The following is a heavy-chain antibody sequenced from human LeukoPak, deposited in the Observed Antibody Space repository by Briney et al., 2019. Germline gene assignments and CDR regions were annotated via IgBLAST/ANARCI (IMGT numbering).Heavy chain of an antibody. CDR3: TRGKHYDYVWGSYLQGYFDY. CDR2: IYTSGST. CDR1: GGSISSYY. J-gene: IGHJ4*02. D-gene: IGHD3-16*02. Sequence: SETLSLTCTVSGGSISSYYWNYIRQPAGKGLEWIGRIYTSGSTNYNPSLKSRVTMSVDTSKNQFSLKLSSVTAADTAVYYCTRGKHYDYVWGSYLQGYFDYWGQGTLVTVSS. V-gene: IGHV4-4*07.